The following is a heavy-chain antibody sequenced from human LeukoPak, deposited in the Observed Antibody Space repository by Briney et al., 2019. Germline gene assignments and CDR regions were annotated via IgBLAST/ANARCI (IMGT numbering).Heavy chain of an antibody. Sequence: GESLKISCKGSGYSLTSYWIGWVRQMPGKGLEWMGIIYPGDSDTRYSPSFQGQVTISADKSISTAYLQWSSLKASDTAMYYCARHKGGYGDLRYYFDYWGQGTLVTVSS. V-gene: IGHV5-51*01. J-gene: IGHJ4*02. D-gene: IGHD4-17*01. CDR2: IYPGDSDT. CDR1: GYSLTSYW. CDR3: ARHKGGYGDLRYYFDY.